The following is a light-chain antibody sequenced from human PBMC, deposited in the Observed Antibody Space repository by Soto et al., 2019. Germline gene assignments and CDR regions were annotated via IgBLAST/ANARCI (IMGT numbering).Light chain of an antibody. V-gene: IGLV1-40*01. CDR2: GSS. Sequence: QSVLTQPPSVSGAPGQRVTISCTGSTSNIGADYDVHWYQQLPGTAPKLLIYGSSDRPSGVPDRFSGSKSGTSASLAITGLQAEEEADYYCQSYAGSLINYVFGTGTKVTV. CDR1: TSNIGADYD. CDR3: QSYAGSLINYV. J-gene: IGLJ1*01.